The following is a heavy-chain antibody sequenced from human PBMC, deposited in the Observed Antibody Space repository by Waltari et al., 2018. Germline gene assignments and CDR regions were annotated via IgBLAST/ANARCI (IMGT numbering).Heavy chain of an antibody. Sequence: QVQLQESGTGLVNPSETLSLIGTVSGFSISRGSYWGWIRQPPGKGLEWIGSIYHSGSTYYNPSLKIRLTISVDTSKIQFSLKLSSVTAADTAVYFCARLFDYWGQGTLVTISS. J-gene: IGHJ4*02. CDR1: GFSISRGSY. CDR3: ARLFDY. CDR2: IYHSGST. V-gene: IGHV4-38-2*02.